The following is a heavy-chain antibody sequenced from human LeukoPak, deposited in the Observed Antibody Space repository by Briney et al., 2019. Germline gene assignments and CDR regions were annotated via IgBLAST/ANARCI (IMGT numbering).Heavy chain of an antibody. D-gene: IGHD3-16*02. CDR1: GYTFTGYY. V-gene: IGHV1-2*02. Sequence: GASVKVSCKASGYTFTGYYMHWVREAPGQGLEWMGWINPNSGGTNYAQKSQGRVTMTRDTSISTAYMELSRLRSDDTAVYYCARATVEDSDTFGGVIVMEKLDYWGQGTLVTVSS. CDR2: INPNSGGT. J-gene: IGHJ4*02. CDR3: ARATVEDSDTFGGVIVMEKLDY.